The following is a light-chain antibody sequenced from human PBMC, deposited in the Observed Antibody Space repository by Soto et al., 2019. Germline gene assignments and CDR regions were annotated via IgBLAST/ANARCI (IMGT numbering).Light chain of an antibody. Sequence: QSALTQPASVSGSPGQSIAISCTGTSSDVGGYKYVSWYQQHPDKAPKLMIYDVSNRPSGVSDRFSGSKSGNTASLTITGLQAEDEAEYYCSAYTSSSTYVFGTGTNVTVL. J-gene: IGLJ1*01. CDR2: DVS. CDR1: SSDVGGYKY. CDR3: SAYTSSSTYV. V-gene: IGLV2-14*03.